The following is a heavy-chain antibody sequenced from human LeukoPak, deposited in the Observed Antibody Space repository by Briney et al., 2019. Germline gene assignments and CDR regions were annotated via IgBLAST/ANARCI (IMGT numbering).Heavy chain of an antibody. CDR2: IYHSGST. Sequence: SETLSLTCTVSGGSISSGGYYWSWIRQPPGKGLEWIGNIYHSGSTHYNPSLKSRVTISVDRSKNQFSLKLSSVTAADTAVYYCARDRYGSGTNWFDPWGQGTLVTVSS. J-gene: IGHJ5*02. V-gene: IGHV4-30-2*01. D-gene: IGHD3-10*01. CDR1: GGSISSGGYY. CDR3: ARDRYGSGTNWFDP.